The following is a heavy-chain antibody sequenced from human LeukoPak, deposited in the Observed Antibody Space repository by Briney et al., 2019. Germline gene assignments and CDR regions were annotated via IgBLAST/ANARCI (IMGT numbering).Heavy chain of an antibody. V-gene: IGHV4-39*01. J-gene: IGHJ4*02. CDR2: IYYSGST. CDR1: GASISSSGYY. D-gene: IGHD6-13*01. CDR3: ARRSQAAAGGGIYY. Sequence: SETPSLTCTVSGASISSSGYYWGWIRQPPGKGLEWIGSIYYSGSTYYNPSLKSRVTISVNTSKNQFSLKLSSVTAADTAVYYCARRSQAAAGGGIYYWGQGSLVSVSS.